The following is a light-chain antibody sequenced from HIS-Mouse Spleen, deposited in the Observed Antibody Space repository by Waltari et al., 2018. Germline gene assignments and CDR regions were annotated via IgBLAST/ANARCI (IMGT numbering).Light chain of an antibody. Sequence: SYELTQPPSVSVSPGQTARIPFLGDALPTKYAYWYQQKSGQAPVLVIYEDSKRPSGIPERFSGSSSGTMATLTISGAQVEDEADYYCYSTDSSGNHRVFGGGTKLTVL. CDR2: EDS. J-gene: IGLJ2*01. V-gene: IGLV3-10*01. CDR1: ALPTKY. CDR3: YSTDSSGNHRV.